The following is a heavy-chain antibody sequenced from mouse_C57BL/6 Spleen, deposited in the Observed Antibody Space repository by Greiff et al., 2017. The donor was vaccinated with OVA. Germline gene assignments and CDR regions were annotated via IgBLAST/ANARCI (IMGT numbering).Heavy chain of an antibody. CDR3: ARWRPITTVVGNY. J-gene: IGHJ2*01. V-gene: IGHV1-9*01. Sequence: VQLKESGAELMKPGASVKLSCKATGYTFTGYWIEWVKQRPGHGLEWIGEILPGSGSTNYNEKFKGKATFTADTSSNTAYMQLSSLTPEYAAIYYCARWRPITTVVGNYWGQGTTLTVSS. CDR2: ILPGSGST. D-gene: IGHD1-1*01. CDR1: GYTFTGYW.